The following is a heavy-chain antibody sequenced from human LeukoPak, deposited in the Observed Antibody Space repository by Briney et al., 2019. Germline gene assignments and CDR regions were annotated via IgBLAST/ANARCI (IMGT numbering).Heavy chain of an antibody. V-gene: IGHV4-59*01. CDR2: IYYTGST. CDR1: GGSMSTYY. Sequence: PSETLSLTCTVSGGSMSTYYWTWIRQPPGKGLEWIGFIYYTGSTNYNPSLKSRVTISVDTSKNQFSLRLSSVTAADTAVYYCAGMRITTPTVRTLDYWGQGTLVTVSS. D-gene: IGHD1-14*01. J-gene: IGHJ4*02. CDR3: AGMRITTPTVRTLDY.